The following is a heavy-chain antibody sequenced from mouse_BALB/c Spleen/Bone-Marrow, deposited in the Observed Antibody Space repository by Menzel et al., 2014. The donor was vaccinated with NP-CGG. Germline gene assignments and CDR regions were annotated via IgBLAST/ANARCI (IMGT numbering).Heavy chain of an antibody. D-gene: IGHD4-1*01. CDR3: ARWEYYAMDY. Sequence: VTLKESGAQLVKPGASVKLSCTASGFNIKDTYMHWVKQRPGQGLEWIGRIDPANGNTKYDPKFQGKATITADTSSNTAYLQLSSLTSEDTALYYCARWEYYAMDYWGQGTSVTVSS. CDR1: GFNIKDTY. V-gene: IGHV14-3*02. CDR2: IDPANGNT. J-gene: IGHJ4*01.